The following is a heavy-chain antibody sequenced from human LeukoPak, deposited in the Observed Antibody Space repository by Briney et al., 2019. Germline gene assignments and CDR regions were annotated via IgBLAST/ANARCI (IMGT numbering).Heavy chain of an antibody. CDR2: IYSVGTT. V-gene: IGHV3-53*01. CDR1: GFTVSNTF. J-gene: IGHJ4*02. Sequence: GGSLRLSCAASGFTVSNTFMSWVRQAPGKGLQWVSVIYSVGTTYYADSVKGRFTISRDNSKDTLYLQMNSVRAEDTAVYYCARGSGWLDHWGQGTLVTVSS. CDR3: ARGSGWLDH. D-gene: IGHD6-19*01.